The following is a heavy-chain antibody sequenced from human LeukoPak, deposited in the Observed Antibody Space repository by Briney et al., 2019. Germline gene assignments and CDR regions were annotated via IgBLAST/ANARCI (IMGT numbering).Heavy chain of an antibody. CDR1: GYTFTGYY. Sequence: ASVKVSCKASGYTFTGYYMHWVRQAPGQGLEWMGWINPNSGGTNYAQKFQGRVTMTRDTSISTAYMELSRLRSDDTAVYYCARDGLEVPAAIYYMDVWGKGTTVTASS. CDR2: INPNSGGT. V-gene: IGHV1-2*02. CDR3: ARDGLEVPAAIYYMDV. D-gene: IGHD2-2*02. J-gene: IGHJ6*03.